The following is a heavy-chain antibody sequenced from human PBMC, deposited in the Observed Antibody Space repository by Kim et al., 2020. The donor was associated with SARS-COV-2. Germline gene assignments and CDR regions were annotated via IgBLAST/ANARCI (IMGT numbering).Heavy chain of an antibody. Sequence: GGSLRLSCAASGFTFSSYWMSWVRQAPGKGLEWVANIKQDGSEKYYVDSVKGRFTISRDNAKNSLYLQMNSLRAEDTAVYYCARDSRGDYYDSGGYRWGQGTLVTVSS. CDR3: ARDSRGDYYDSGGYR. CDR1: GFTFSSYW. CDR2: IKQDGSEK. J-gene: IGHJ4*02. V-gene: IGHV3-7*01. D-gene: IGHD3-22*01.